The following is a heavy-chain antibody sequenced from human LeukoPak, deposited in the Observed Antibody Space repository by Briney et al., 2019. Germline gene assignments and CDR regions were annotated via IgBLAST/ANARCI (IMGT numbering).Heavy chain of an antibody. CDR1: GYTFSSYD. D-gene: IGHD6-19*01. CDR3: ARAEWLVVGYYYYMDV. CDR2: IDPNSGDT. J-gene: IGHJ6*03. V-gene: IGHV1-8*01. Sequence: VSVKVSCKASGYTFSSYDINWVRQATGQGLEWMGWIDPNSGDTSYAQKYQGRVTMTRNTSINTAYMALSSLTSDDTAVYYCARAEWLVVGYYYYMDVWGKGTTVTVSS.